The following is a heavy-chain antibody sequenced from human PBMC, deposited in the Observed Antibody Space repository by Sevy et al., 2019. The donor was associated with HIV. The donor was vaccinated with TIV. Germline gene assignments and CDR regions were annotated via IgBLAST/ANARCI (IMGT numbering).Heavy chain of an antibody. J-gene: IGHJ5*02. V-gene: IGHV1-2*06. D-gene: IGHD2-15*01. CDR1: GYTFTGYY. Sequence: ASVKVSCKASGYTFTGYYMHWVRQAPGQGLEWMGRINPNSGGTNYAQKFQGRVTMTRDTSISTAYMELSRLRSDDTAVYYCARDTAEIVVPDVRFDPWGHGTLVTVSS. CDR3: ARDTAEIVVPDVRFDP. CDR2: INPNSGGT.